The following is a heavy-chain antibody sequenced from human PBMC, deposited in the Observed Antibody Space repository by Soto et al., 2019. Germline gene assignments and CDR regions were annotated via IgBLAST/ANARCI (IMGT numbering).Heavy chain of an antibody. CDR1: GGSVSSGGYY. CDR2: IHYSGST. V-gene: IGHV4-31*03. J-gene: IGHJ5*02. D-gene: IGHD6-13*01. Sequence: SETLSLTCNVSGGSVSSGGYYWSWIRQHPGKGLEWIGYIHYSGSTYYNPSLKSRVTMSIDTSKNLFSLNLSSVTAADTAVYYCARAGGAGSGHDWFDPWGQGTLVTVSS. CDR3: ARAGGAGSGHDWFDP.